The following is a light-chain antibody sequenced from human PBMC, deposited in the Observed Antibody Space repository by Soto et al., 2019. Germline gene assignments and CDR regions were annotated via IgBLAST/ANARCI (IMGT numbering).Light chain of an antibody. CDR1: QSVNTY. J-gene: IGKJ4*01. V-gene: IGKV3-11*01. CDR3: QQRSDWPLT. CDR2: DAS. Sequence: EIVLTQSPATLSLSPGERATLSCRASQSVNTYLAWYQQRPGQAPRLLMYDASNRATGIPARFSGRGSGTDFTLTSDSLEPEDFAVYYGQQRSDWPLTFGGGTKVEIK.